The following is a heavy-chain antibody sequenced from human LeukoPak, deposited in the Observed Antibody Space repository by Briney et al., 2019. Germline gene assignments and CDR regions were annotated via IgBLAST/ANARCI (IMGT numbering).Heavy chain of an antibody. CDR2: IYSGGST. CDR1: GFTVSSNY. J-gene: IGHJ4*02. CDR3: ARCYGDYVIGYFDY. V-gene: IGHV3-53*04. D-gene: IGHD4-17*01. Sequence: GGSLRLSCAASGFTVSSNYMSWVRQAPGKGLEWVSVIYSGGSTYYADSVKGRFTISRHNSKNTLYLQMNSLRAEDTAVYYCARCYGDYVIGYFDYWGQGTLVTVSS.